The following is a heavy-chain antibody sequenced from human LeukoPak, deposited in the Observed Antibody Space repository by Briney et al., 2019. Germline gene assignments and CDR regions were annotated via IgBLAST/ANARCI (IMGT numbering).Heavy chain of an antibody. Sequence: GGSLRLSCAASGFTFSDYYMSWIRQAPGKGLEWVSYISSSGSTIYYADSVKGRFTLSRDNAKNSLYLQMTSLRAEDTAVYYCARGWWELLFDYWGQGTLVTVSS. CDR2: ISSSGSTI. J-gene: IGHJ4*02. CDR3: ARGWWELLFDY. CDR1: GFTFSDYY. V-gene: IGHV3-11*01. D-gene: IGHD1-26*01.